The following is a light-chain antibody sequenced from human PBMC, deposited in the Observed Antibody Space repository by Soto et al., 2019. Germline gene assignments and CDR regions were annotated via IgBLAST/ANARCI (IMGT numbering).Light chain of an antibody. CDR1: TGAVTSGNY. J-gene: IGLJ3*02. V-gene: IGLV7-43*01. Sequence: QAVVTQEPSLTVSPGGTVTLTCASSTGAVTSGNYPSWFQQKPGQTPRTLIYTTNSRHSWTPARFSGSLLGGKAALTLSGVQPEDEDEYYCLLYYGGAQLVFGGGTKVTVL. CDR3: LLYYGGAQLV. CDR2: TTN.